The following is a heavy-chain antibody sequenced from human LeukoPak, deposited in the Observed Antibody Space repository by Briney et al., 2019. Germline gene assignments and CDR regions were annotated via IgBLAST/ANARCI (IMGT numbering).Heavy chain of an antibody. D-gene: IGHD3-3*01. V-gene: IGHV4-38-2*01. CDR2: IYHSGST. Sequence: SETLYLTCAVSGYSISSAYYWGWIRPPPGKGLEWIASIYHSGSTYYNPSLKSRVTISVDTSKNPFSLKLSSVTAADTAVYYCINYDFWSGYFLWGQGTLVTVSS. CDR1: GYSISSAYY. J-gene: IGHJ4*02. CDR3: INYDFWSGYFL.